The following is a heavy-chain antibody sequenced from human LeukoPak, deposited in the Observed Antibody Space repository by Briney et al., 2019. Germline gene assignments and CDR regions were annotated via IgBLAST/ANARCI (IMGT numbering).Heavy chain of an antibody. CDR1: GGSISSYC. V-gene: IGHV4-59*01. J-gene: IGHJ4*02. CDR3: ARVRYCSGGSCIDY. D-gene: IGHD2-15*01. Sequence: SETLSLTCTVSGGSISSYCWSWIRQPPGRGLEWIGYIYYSGSTNYNPSLKSRVTISVDTSKNQFSLKLSSVTAADTAVYHCARVRYCSGGSCIDYWGQGTLVTVSS. CDR2: IYYSGST.